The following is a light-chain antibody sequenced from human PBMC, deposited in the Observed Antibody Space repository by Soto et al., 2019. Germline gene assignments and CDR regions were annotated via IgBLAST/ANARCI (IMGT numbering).Light chain of an antibody. CDR1: QSVSSN. V-gene: IGKV3-15*01. J-gene: IGKJ5*01. CDR3: QQYNNWLRIT. CDR2: DAS. Sequence: EIVMTQSPATLSASPGERATLSCRASQSVSSNLAWYQQKPGQAPRLLIYDASTRDTGIPARFSGSESGTEFTLTISSLQSEDFAIYYCQQYNNWLRITFGQGTRLEIK.